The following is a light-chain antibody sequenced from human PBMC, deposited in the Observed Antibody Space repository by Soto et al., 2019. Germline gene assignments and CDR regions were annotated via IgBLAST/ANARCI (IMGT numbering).Light chain of an antibody. Sequence: EIVLTQSPGTLSLSPGERATLSCRASQSVSSSDLAWYQHKPGQAPRHPIYGASNRATGIPDRFSGSGSGTDFTLTISRLEPEDFAVYYCQQYGSSGTFGQGTKVDIK. CDR2: GAS. CDR3: QQYGSSGT. V-gene: IGKV3-20*01. J-gene: IGKJ1*01. CDR1: QSVSSSD.